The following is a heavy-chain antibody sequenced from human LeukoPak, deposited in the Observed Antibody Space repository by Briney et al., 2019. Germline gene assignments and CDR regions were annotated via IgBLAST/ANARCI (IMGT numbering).Heavy chain of an antibody. CDR3: ARYSSGYCYYYGMDV. J-gene: IGHJ6*02. CDR1: GGSFSGYH. CDR2: INHSGST. V-gene: IGHV4-34*01. D-gene: IGHD6-25*01. Sequence: SETLSLTCAVYGGSFSGYHWSWIRQPPGKGLEWIGEINHSGSTNYNPSLKSRVTISVDTSKNQFSLKLSSVTAADTAVYYCARYSSGYCYYYGMDVWGQGTTVTVSS.